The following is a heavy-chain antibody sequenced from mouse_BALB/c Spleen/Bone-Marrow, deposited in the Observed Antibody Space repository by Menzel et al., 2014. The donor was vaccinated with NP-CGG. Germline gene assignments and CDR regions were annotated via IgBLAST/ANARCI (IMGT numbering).Heavy chain of an antibody. J-gene: IGHJ4*01. V-gene: IGHV1-14*01. CDR2: INPYNDGT. CDR1: GYTFTSYV. CDR3: AREDGYYGMDY. Sequence: LVESGPELVKPGASVKMSCKASGYTFTSYVLHWVKRKPGQGLEWIGYINPYNDGTKSNEKFKGKATLTSDKSSSTAYMELSSLTSEDSAVYYCAREDGYYGMDYWGQGTSVTVSS.